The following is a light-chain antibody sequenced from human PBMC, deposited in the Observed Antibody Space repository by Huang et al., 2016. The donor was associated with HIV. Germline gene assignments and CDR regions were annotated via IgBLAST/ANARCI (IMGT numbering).Light chain of an antibody. J-gene: IGKJ1*01. CDR2: LIA. V-gene: IGKV2-30*01. Sequence: DVVMTQFPLSLPVTLGQPASIFCKSSQSLCSNDGDIYLNWFQQRPGQSPRRLIYLIAKRDSGVPDRFSGSGAGTLFALRINRVEAEDVAIYYCMQGTHWPGTFGQGTNLEI. CDR3: MQGTHWPGT. CDR1: QSLCSNDGDIY.